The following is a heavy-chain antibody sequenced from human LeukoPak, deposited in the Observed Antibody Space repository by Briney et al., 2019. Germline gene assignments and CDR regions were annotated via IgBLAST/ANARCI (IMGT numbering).Heavy chain of an antibody. CDR3: ASNPGRGDWFDP. J-gene: IGHJ5*02. Sequence: GGSLRLSCAASGSTFSTFAMSWVRQAPGKGLDWVSTISDSGAGTHHADSVKGRFTISRDNSKNTLYLQMNSLRVEDTAVYYCASNPGRGDWFDPWGQGTLVTVSS. CDR1: GSTFSTFA. D-gene: IGHD3-10*01. V-gene: IGHV3-23*01. CDR2: ISDSGAGT.